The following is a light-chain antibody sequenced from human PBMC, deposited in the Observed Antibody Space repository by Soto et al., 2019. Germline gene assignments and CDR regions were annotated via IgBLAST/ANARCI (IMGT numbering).Light chain of an antibody. J-gene: IGKJ1*01. CDR2: DAS. CDR3: QQYNTYPWT. V-gene: IGKV1-5*01. CDR1: QSISSW. Sequence: DIQVTQSPSTLSASVGDRVTFTCRASQSISSWLAWYQQKPGRAPKLLIYDASTLESGVPSRFSGSGSGTEFTLTISRLLPDDFATYYCQQYNTYPWTFGQGTKVEIK.